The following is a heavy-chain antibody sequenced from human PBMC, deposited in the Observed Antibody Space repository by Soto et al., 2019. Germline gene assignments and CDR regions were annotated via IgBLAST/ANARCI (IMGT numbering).Heavy chain of an antibody. V-gene: IGHV3-21*01. CDR1: GFTFSSYS. Sequence: GGSLRLSCASSGFTFSSYSMNWVRQAPGKGLEWVSSISSSSSYIYYADSVKGRFTISRDNAKNSLYLQMNSLRAEDTAVYYCARLSYGFYYYMDVWGKGTTVTVSS. J-gene: IGHJ6*03. CDR3: ARLSYGFYYYMDV. CDR2: ISSSSSYI. D-gene: IGHD3-10*01.